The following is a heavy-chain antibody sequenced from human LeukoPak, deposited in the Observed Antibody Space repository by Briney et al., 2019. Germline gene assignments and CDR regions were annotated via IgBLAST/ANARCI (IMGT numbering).Heavy chain of an antibody. J-gene: IGHJ6*02. Sequence: ASAKVSCKASGYTFASYDINWVRQATGQGLEWMGWMNPNSGNTGYAQKFQGRVTMTRNTSISTAYMELSSLRSEDTAVYYCARTPGQQWLVPPRYGMDVWGQGTTVTVSS. CDR1: GYTFASYD. V-gene: IGHV1-8*01. D-gene: IGHD6-19*01. CDR2: MNPNSGNT. CDR3: ARTPGQQWLVPPRYGMDV.